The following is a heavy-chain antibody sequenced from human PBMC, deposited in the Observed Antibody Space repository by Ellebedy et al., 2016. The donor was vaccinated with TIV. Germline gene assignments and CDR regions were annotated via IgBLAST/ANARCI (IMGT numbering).Heavy chain of an antibody. CDR2: MNPNSGYT. V-gene: IGHV1-8*02. CDR1: GYTFNIYY. CDR3: ARRDGMDV. Sequence: ASVKVSXXASGYTFNIYYMHWVRQATGQGLEWMAWMNPNSGYTGYAQKFQGRVTVTSNASTSTVYMELSSLRSEDTAVYYCARRDGMDVWGQGTTVTVSS. J-gene: IGHJ6*02.